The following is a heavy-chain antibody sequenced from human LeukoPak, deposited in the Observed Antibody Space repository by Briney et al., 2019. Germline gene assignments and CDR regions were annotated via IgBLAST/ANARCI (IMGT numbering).Heavy chain of an antibody. V-gene: IGHV3-30*04. CDR3: ARDPGPFYGEGGFGY. Sequence: GRSLRLSCAASGFTFSSYAMHWVRQAPGKGLEWVAVISYDGSNKYYADSVKGRFTISRDSSKNTLYLQMNSLRAEDTAVYYCARDPGPFYGEGGFGYWGQGTLVTVSS. J-gene: IGHJ4*02. D-gene: IGHD4-17*01. CDR2: ISYDGSNK. CDR1: GFTFSSYA.